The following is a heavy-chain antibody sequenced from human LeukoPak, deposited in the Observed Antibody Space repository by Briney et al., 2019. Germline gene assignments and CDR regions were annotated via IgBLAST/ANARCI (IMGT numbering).Heavy chain of an antibody. Sequence: GGSLRLSCAVSGFTFSSYPMNWVRQAPGKGLEWVSAISYTGADTFYADSVKGRFTISRDNSKHTLYLQLDRLRVEDTAVYHCGYGSGSYFPRYYFDYWGQGALVIVSS. D-gene: IGHD3-10*01. CDR1: GFTFSSYP. CDR3: GYGSGSYFPRYYFDY. V-gene: IGHV3-23*01. CDR2: ISYTGADT. J-gene: IGHJ4*02.